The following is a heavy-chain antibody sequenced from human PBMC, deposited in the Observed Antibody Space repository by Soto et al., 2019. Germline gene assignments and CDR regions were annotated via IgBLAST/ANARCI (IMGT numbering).Heavy chain of an antibody. J-gene: IGHJ4*02. V-gene: IGHV3-23*01. CDR2: SSDRRTGNT. D-gene: IGHD2-21*02. CDR1: GFTFSSYT. Sequence: GGSLRLSCAASGFTFSSYTLNWVRRAPGKGLEWVATSSDRRTGNTHYSDSVRGRFTLSRDYSRNILFLQMDSLRADDTALYYCTTWLTAHFDYWGRGTQVTAPQ. CDR3: TTWLTAHFDY.